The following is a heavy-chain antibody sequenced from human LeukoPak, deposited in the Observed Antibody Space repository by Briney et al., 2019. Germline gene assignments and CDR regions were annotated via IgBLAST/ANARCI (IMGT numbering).Heavy chain of an antibody. V-gene: IGHV1-18*01. J-gene: IGHJ6*03. CDR1: GYTFSTYG. D-gene: IGHD5-18*01. CDR3: ARGDTAQEIYYYNNHIDV. Sequence: GASVKVSCKASGYTFSTYGITWVRQAPGQGLEWMGWISADNGDTNYAHRLQGRVAMTTDASTSTAYMELRSLRSDDTAVYYCARGDTAQEIYYYNNHIDVWGKGTPVTVSS. CDR2: ISADNGDT.